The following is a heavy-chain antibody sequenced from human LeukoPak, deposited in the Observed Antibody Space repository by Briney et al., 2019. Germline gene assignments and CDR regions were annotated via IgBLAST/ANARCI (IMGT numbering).Heavy chain of an antibody. CDR1: GYTFTSYG. CDR3: ARDRFPRYYYDSSGYGKFDY. D-gene: IGHD3-22*01. V-gene: IGHV1-18*01. CDR2: ISAYNGNT. J-gene: IGHJ4*02. Sequence: GASVKVSCKASGYTFTSYGISWVGQAPGQGLEWMGWISAYNGNTNYAQKLQGRVTMTTDTSTSTAYMELRSLRSDDTAVYYCARDRFPRYYYDSSGYGKFDYWGQGTLVTVSS.